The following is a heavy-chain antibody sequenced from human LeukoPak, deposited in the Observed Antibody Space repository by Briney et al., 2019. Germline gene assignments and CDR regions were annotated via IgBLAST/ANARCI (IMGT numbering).Heavy chain of an antibody. CDR1: GGSISSYY. J-gene: IGHJ4*02. D-gene: IGHD6-13*01. CDR3: ARALYSSPIGFDY. CDR2: IYYSGST. Sequence: SETLSLTCIVSGGSISSYYWSWIRQPPGKGLEWIGYIYYSGSTNYNPSLKSRVTISVDTSKNQFSLKLSSVTAADTAVYYCARALYSSPIGFDYWGQGTLVTVSS. V-gene: IGHV4-59*01.